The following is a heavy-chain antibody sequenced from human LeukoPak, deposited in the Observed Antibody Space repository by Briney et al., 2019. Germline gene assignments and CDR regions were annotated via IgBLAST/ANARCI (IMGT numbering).Heavy chain of an antibody. J-gene: IGHJ4*02. Sequence: GGSLRLSCAASGFTFSSYEMNWVRQAPGKGLEWVSYISSSGSTIYYADSVKGRFTISRDNAKNSLYLQMNSLRAEDTAVYYCARTTGAVAGQQKPYYFDYWGQGTLVTVSS. CDR3: ARTTGAVAGQQKPYYFDY. CDR1: GFTFSSYE. D-gene: IGHD6-19*01. V-gene: IGHV3-48*03. CDR2: ISSSGSTI.